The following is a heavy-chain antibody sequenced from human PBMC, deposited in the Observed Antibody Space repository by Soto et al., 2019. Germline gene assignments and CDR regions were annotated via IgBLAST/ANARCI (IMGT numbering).Heavy chain of an antibody. CDR1: GFTFSSYE. Sequence: LRLSCAASGFTFSSYEMNWVRQAPGKGLEWVSYISSSGSTIYHADSVKGRFIISRDNAKNSLYLQMNSLRAEDTAVYYCSLVPILDHWGQGTLVTVSS. CDR3: SLVPILDH. J-gene: IGHJ4*02. CDR2: ISSSGSTI. V-gene: IGHV3-48*03. D-gene: IGHD2-8*02.